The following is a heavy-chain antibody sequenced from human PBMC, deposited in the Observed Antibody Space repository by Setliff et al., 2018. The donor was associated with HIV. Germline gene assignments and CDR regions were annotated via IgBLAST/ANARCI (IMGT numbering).Heavy chain of an antibody. Sequence: SETLSLTCTVSGGSISSSSYYWGWIRQPPGKGLEWIGSIYYSGRTYYNPSLKSRVTISVDTSKNQFSLKLSSVAAADTAVYYCARFLTYSSGLDYWGQGTLVTVSS. D-gene: IGHD6-19*01. CDR2: IYYSGRT. V-gene: IGHV4-39*01. CDR1: GGSISSSSYY. J-gene: IGHJ4*02. CDR3: ARFLTYSSGLDY.